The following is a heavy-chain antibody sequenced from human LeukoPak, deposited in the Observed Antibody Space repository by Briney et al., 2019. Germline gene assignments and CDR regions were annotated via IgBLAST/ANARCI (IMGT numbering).Heavy chain of an antibody. CDR2: IMHGGSEK. V-gene: IGHV3-7*01. Sequence: GGSLRLSCAASGFTFSSFWMTWVRQAPGKGLEGVANIMHGGSEKYYVDSVKGRFAISRDNAKNSLYLQMNSLRVEDTAVYYCARGGLYCSGTSCYKEADYWGQGTLVTVSS. CDR1: GFTFSSFW. D-gene: IGHD2-2*02. CDR3: ARGGLYCSGTSCYKEADY. J-gene: IGHJ4*02.